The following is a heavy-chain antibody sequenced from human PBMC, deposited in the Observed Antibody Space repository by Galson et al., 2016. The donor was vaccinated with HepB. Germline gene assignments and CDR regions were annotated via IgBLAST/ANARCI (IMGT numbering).Heavy chain of an antibody. D-gene: IGHD3-16*01. CDR2: SRSKADSHVT. CDR1: GFIFSDHH. CDR3: VRSYDD. Sequence: SLRLSCAVSGFIFSDHHMDWVRQAPGKGLEWVGRSRSKADSHVTEYAASARGRFTISSDDSKNSLYLQMNSLKTEDTAVYYCVRSYDDWGQGTLVTVS. V-gene: IGHV3-72*01. J-gene: IGHJ4*02.